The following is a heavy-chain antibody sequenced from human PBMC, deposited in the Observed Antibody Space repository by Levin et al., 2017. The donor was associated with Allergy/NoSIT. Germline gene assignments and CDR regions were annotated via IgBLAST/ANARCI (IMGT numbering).Heavy chain of an antibody. CDR3: ARSPTTIFGVVTSDY. D-gene: IGHD3-3*01. V-gene: IGHV4-31*03. J-gene: IGHJ4*02. CDR1: GGSISSGGYY. CDR2: IYYSGST. Sequence: PSETLSLTCTVSGGSISSGGYYWSWIRQHPGKGLEWIGYIYYSGSTYYNPSLKSRVTISVDTSKNQFSLKLSSVTAADTAVYYCARSPTTIFGVVTSDYWGQGTLVTVSS.